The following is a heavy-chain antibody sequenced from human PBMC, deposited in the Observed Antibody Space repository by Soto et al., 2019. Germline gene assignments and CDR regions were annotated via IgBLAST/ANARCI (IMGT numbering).Heavy chain of an antibody. Sequence: SETLSLTCTVSGGSISSNSYYWAWIRQPPGKGLEWIGNIYHSGSINHNPSLKSRVTMSVDKSNNQFSLKMTSVTAADTAVYYCASKFGELLADAFDIWGQGTVVTVSS. D-gene: IGHD3-10*01. CDR1: GGSISSNSYY. V-gene: IGHV4-39*07. J-gene: IGHJ3*02. CDR3: ASKFGELLADAFDI. CDR2: IYHSGSI.